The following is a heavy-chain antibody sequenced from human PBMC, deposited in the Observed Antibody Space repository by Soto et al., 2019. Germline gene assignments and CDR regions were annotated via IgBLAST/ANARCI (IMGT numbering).Heavy chain of an antibody. CDR2: IKQDGSEK. CDR1: GFTFSSYW. CDR3: ARDKDYYDSSGYPTNDAFDI. Sequence: VQLVESGGGLVHPGGSLRLSCAASGFTFSSYWMSWVRQAPGKGLEWVANIKQDGSEKYYVDSVKGRFTISRDNAKNSLYLQMNSLRAEDTAVYYCARDKDYYDSSGYPTNDAFDIWGQGTMVTVSS. D-gene: IGHD3-22*01. J-gene: IGHJ3*02. V-gene: IGHV3-7*05.